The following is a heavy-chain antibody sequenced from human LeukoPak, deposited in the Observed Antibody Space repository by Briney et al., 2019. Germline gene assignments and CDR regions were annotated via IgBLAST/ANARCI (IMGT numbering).Heavy chain of an antibody. CDR2: ISGSGSST. D-gene: IGHD3-16*02. V-gene: IGHV3-23*01. CDR3: AKDAGSYRYFDY. CDR1: RFTFSSYG. Sequence: GGSLRLSCAASRFTFSSYGVNWVRQAPGKGLEWVSAISGSGSSTYYADSVKGRFTISRDNSKNTLYLKMNSLRAEDTAVYYCAKDAGSYRYFDYWGQGTLVTVSS. J-gene: IGHJ4*02.